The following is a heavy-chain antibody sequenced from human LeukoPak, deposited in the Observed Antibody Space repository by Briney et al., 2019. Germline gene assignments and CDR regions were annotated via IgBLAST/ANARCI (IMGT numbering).Heavy chain of an antibody. D-gene: IGHD3-3*01. Sequence: GASVKVSCKASGGTFNNFAISWVRQAPGQGLEWVGGIIPMSGTANYARKFQGRVTITADESTSTAYMELSSLRSEDTAIYYCASPVKYYDTWSGYPPFDYWGQGTLVTVSS. V-gene: IGHV1-69*13. CDR2: IIPMSGTA. CDR1: GGTFNNFA. J-gene: IGHJ4*02. CDR3: ASPVKYYDTWSGYPPFDY.